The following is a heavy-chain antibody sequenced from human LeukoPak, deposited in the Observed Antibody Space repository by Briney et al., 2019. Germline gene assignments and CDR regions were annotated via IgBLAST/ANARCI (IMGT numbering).Heavy chain of an antibody. Sequence: ASVKVSCKASGYTFTGYYMHWVRQAPGQGLEWMGWINPNSGGTNYAQKFQGRVTVTRDTSISTAYMELSRLRSDDTAVYYCARISSIAAAGHDYWGQGTLVTVSS. CDR2: INPNSGGT. CDR3: ARISSIAAAGHDY. CDR1: GYTFTGYY. V-gene: IGHV1-2*02. D-gene: IGHD6-13*01. J-gene: IGHJ4*02.